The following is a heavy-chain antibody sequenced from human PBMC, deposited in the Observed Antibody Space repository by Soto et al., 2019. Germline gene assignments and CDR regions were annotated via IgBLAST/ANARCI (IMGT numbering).Heavy chain of an antibody. CDR1: GYTFTSYA. CDR3: ARDFPTYYYDSSGSRAYYFDY. D-gene: IGHD3-22*01. J-gene: IGHJ4*02. Sequence: ASVKVSCKASGYTFTSYAMHWVRQAPGQRLEWMGWISAYNGNTNYAQKLQGRVTMTTDTSTSTAYMELRSLRSDDTAVYYCARDFPTYYYDSSGSRAYYFDYWGQGTLVNVS. CDR2: ISAYNGNT. V-gene: IGHV1-18*01.